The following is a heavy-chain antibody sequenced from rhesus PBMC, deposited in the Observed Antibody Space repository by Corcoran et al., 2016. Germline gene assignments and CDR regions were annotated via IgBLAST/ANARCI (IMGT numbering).Heavy chain of an antibody. V-gene: IGHV4-80*01. D-gene: IGHD6-31*01. Sequence: QVQLQESGPGLVKPSETLALTCGGSSGSFTNYYWNWIRPPPGKGLEWIGEVNGDSGSANYNPSLNSLVTISKDASKNQFSLKLNSLTAADTAVYYCGKSVAAGVDFLGQGVLVIVSS. CDR2: VNGDSGSA. CDR3: GKSVAAGVDF. CDR1: SGSFTNYY. J-gene: IGHJ4*01.